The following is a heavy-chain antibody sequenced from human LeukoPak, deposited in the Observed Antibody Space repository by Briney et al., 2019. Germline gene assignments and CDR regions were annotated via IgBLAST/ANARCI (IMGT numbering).Heavy chain of an antibody. CDR1: GFTFKTYA. CDR3: AKRGGGVVLVDTTRYYFDS. Sequence: GGSLRLSCAASGFTFKTYAMSWVRQAPGKGLEWVSTFGSSANTYYADSVKGRFTISRDNSRNTLYLQMNTLKVGDTAVYYCAKRGGGVVLVDTTRYYFDSWGQGTLVTVSS. V-gene: IGHV3-23*01. CDR2: FGSSANT. D-gene: IGHD2-15*01. J-gene: IGHJ4*02.